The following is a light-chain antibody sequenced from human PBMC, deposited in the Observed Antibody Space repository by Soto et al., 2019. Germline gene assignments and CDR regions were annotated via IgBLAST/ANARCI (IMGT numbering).Light chain of an antibody. J-gene: IGKJ1*01. CDR3: QQYGSSSWT. CDR2: GAS. V-gene: IGKV3-20*01. CDR1: QSVSSN. Sequence: EVVMTQSPATLSVSPGERATLSCRASQSVSSNLAWYQQKPGQAPRLLIYGASSRATGVPGRFSGSGSGPDFTLTICRLEPEDFAVYYCQQYGSSSWTFGQGTKVEIK.